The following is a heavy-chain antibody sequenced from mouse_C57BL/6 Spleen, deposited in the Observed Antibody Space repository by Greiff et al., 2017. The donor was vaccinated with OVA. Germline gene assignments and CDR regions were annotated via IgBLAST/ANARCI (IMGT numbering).Heavy chain of an antibody. J-gene: IGHJ1*03. CDR3: AREDCDYDHCYFDG. D-gene: IGHD2-4*01. CDR2: IHPNSGST. CDR1: GYTFTSYW. V-gene: IGHV1-64*01. Sequence: VQLQQPGAELVKPGASVKLSCKASGYTFTSYWMHWVKQRPGQGLEWIGMIHPNSGSTNYNEKFKSKATLTVDKSSSTAYMQLSSLTSEDSAVYYCAREDCDYDHCYFDGWGTGTTVTVSS.